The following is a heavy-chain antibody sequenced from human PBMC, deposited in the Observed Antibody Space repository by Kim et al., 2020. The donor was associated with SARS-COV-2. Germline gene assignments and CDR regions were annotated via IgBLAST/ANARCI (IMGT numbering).Heavy chain of an antibody. CDR2: ISSSGSYK. Sequence: GGSLRLSCAASGFTFSSYSMNWVRQAPGKGLEWVASISSSGSYKYNPDPERGVSTFSETTANNSSLLQSTSLRAEATAVYYGAGDPSIFGVVIPFVYW. CDR3: AGDPSIFGVVIPFVY. V-gene: IGHV3-21*01. J-gene: IGHJ4*01. CDR1: GFTFSSYS. D-gene: IGHD3-3*01.